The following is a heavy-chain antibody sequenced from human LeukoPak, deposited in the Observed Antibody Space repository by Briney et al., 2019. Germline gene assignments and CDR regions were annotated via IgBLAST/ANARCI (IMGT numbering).Heavy chain of an antibody. V-gene: IGHV4-59*01. J-gene: IGHJ2*01. CDR3: ARAVSGLGDFYYFGL. D-gene: IGHD2-21*01. CDR1: GGSIGSYY. Sequence: SETLSLTCSVSGGSIGSYYWSWIRQPPGKGLEWLANIYYSGSTNYNPSLKSRVIISIDTSKNQFSLKLSSVTAADTAVYYCARAVSGLGDFYYFGLWGRGTLVTVSS. CDR2: IYYSGST.